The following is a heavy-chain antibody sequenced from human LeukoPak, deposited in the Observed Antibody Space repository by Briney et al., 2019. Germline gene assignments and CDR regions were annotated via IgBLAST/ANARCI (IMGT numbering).Heavy chain of an antibody. D-gene: IGHD3-22*01. J-gene: IGHJ6*03. CDR3: ARDKRHYYDSTGYNYMDV. CDR2: IYTSGST. V-gene: IGHV4-4*07. CDR1: GGSISSYY. Sequence: PSETLSLTCTVSGGSISSYYWSWIRQPAGKGLEWIGRIYTSGSTNYNPSLKSRVTISVDTSKNQFSLNLSSVTAADTAVYYCARDKRHYYDSTGYNYMDVWGKGTTVTVSS.